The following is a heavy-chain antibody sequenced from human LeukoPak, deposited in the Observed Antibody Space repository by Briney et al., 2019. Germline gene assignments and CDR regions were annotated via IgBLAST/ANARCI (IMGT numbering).Heavy chain of an antibody. CDR2: ITSDGSST. V-gene: IGHV3-74*01. D-gene: IGHD1-26*01. CDR1: GFTFSSYW. Sequence: SGGSLRLSCTASGFTFSSYWMHWVRHAPGKGLVWVPRITSDGSSTSHADSVKGRFTISRDNAKNTLYLQMNSLRAEDTAVYYCSRGVGATDSWGQGTLVTVSS. CDR3: SRGVGATDS. J-gene: IGHJ4*02.